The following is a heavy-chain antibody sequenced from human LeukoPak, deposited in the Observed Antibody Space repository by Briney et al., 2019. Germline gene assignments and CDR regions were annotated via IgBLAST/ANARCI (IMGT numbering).Heavy chain of an antibody. J-gene: IGHJ4*02. CDR2: ISVYESHK. CDR3: AKDQGTGFSDFDY. CDR1: GFTFSSSA. V-gene: IGHV3-30*18. D-gene: IGHD6-19*01. Sequence: GGSLRLSCAASGFTFSSSAMHWVRQAPGKGLEWVAVISVYESHKYYADSVKGRFTLSRDNSKNTLYLQMNSLATKDTAVYYCAKDQGTGFSDFDYWGQGTLVTVSS.